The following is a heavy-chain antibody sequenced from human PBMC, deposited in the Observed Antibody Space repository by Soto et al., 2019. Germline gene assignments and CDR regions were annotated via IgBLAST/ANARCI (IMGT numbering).Heavy chain of an antibody. CDR3: ARLPARYFWSDYRLDY. CDR1: GYSLPSYW. Sequence: GEYLKLSWKGSGYSLPSYWMSWGRQMPAHGLEWMGRIVPSDSYNNYSPSFQCHVTISADKSISTAYLQWSSLKASDTAMYYCARLPARYFWSDYRLDYWGQGTLVTVSS. D-gene: IGHD3-3*01. V-gene: IGHV5-10-1*01. J-gene: IGHJ4*02. CDR2: IVPSDSYN.